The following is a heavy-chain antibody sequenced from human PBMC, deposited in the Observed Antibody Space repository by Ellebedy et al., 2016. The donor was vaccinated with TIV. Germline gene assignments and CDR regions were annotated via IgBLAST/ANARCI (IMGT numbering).Heavy chain of an antibody. J-gene: IGHJ3*02. V-gene: IGHV3-7*01. CDR2: IKQDASEK. CDR3: ARDRGGQYSSGWCDAFDI. CDR1: GFTFSTYW. D-gene: IGHD6-19*01. Sequence: GGSLRLSCAASGFTFSTYWMTWVRQAPGKGLEWVANIKQDASEKYYVDSVKGRFTISRDNAKNSLYLQMNSLRAEDTAVYYCARDRGGQYSSGWCDAFDIWGQGTMVTVS.